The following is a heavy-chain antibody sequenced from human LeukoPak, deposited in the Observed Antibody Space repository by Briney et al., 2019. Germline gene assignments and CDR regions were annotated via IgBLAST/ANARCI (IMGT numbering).Heavy chain of an antibody. CDR2: TYYRSKWYN. D-gene: IGHD1-26*01. CDR3: ARLVGASWFAS. V-gene: IGHV6-1*01. Sequence: SQTLSLTCAISGDSVSTNSATWSLRRQSPSRGLEWLGRTYYRSKWYNDYAVSMKSRITINPDTSKNQSSLQLNSAPPEDTAVYYCARLVGASWFASWGQGTLVTVS. CDR1: GDSVSTNSAT. J-gene: IGHJ5*01.